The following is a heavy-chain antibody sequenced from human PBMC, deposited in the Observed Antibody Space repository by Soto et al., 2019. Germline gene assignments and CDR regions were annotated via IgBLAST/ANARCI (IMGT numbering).Heavy chain of an antibody. J-gene: IGHJ4*02. CDR3: ASLGHIVPVSPTDFEH. CDR2: ISPDGSNR. V-gene: IGHV3-74*01. CDR1: GFTFSTYW. Sequence: EVQLLESGGGLVQPGGSLRLSCAASGFTFSTYWMNWVRQTPGKGLMWVSRISPDGSNRGYADSVEGRFTVSRDNAKNTLYLQMHSPSAEDTAMYYCASLGHIVPVSPTDFEHWGEGPLVTVSS. D-gene: IGHD2-21*01.